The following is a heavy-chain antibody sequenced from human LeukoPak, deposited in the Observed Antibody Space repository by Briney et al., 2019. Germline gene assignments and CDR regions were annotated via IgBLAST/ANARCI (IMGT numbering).Heavy chain of an antibody. J-gene: IGHJ5*02. Sequence: ASVKVSCKASGYTFTGYYMHWVRQAPGQGLEWMGWINPNSGGTNYAQKFQGRVTMTRDTSISTAYMELSRLRSDDTAVYYCARDVRFLEWLLYRARWFDPWGQGTLVTVSS. D-gene: IGHD3-3*01. CDR2: INPNSGGT. CDR3: ARDVRFLEWLLYRARWFDP. V-gene: IGHV1-2*02. CDR1: GYTFTGYY.